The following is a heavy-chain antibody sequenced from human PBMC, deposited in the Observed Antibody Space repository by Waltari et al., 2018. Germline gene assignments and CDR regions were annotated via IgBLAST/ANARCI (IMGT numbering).Heavy chain of an antibody. V-gene: IGHV3-33*01. CDR2: IWYDGSNK. CDR1: GFTFSSYG. CDR3: ARFYYDSSFYYYGMDV. D-gene: IGHD3-9*01. Sequence: QVQLVESGGGVVQPGRSLRLSCAASGFTFSSYGMHWVRQAPGKGLEWVAVIWYDGSNKYYADSVKGRVTISRDKSKNTLYLQMNRRRAEDTAVYYCARFYYDSSFYYYGMDVWGQGTTVTVSS. J-gene: IGHJ6*02.